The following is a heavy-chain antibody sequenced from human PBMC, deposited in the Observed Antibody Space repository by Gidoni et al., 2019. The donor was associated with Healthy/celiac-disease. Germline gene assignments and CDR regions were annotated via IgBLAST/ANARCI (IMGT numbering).Heavy chain of an antibody. D-gene: IGHD2-15*01. CDR3: AKDVGGYCSGGSCYEDYYYYGMDV. Sequence: QVQLVESGGGVVQPGRSLRLSCAASGFTFSSYGMHWVRQAPGKGLEWVAVISYDGSNKYYADAVKGRFTISRDKSKNTLYLQMNSLRAEDTAVYYCAKDVGGYCSGGSCYEDYYYYGMDVWGQGTTVTVSS. CDR2: ISYDGSNK. CDR1: GFTFSSYG. V-gene: IGHV3-30*18. J-gene: IGHJ6*02.